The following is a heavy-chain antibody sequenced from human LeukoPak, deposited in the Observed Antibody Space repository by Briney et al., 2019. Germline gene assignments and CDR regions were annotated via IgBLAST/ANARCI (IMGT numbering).Heavy chain of an antibody. CDR1: GDSFSSVTDY. CDR3: ARRGRVGATKGYFDY. Sequence: PSETLSLTCTVSGDSFSSVTDYWAWIRQPPGKGLEWIASGDYSGGTYYNPSLESRVAISADMSKNQFSLKLSSVTAADTAVYYCARRGRVGATKGYFDYWGQGTLVTVSS. V-gene: IGHV4-39*07. J-gene: IGHJ4*02. D-gene: IGHD1-26*01. CDR2: GDYSGGT.